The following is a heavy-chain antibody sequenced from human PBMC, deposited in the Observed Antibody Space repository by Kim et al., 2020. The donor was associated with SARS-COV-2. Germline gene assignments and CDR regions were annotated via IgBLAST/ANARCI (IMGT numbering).Heavy chain of an antibody. V-gene: IGHV1-69*04. CDR3: ARGAAQKAIQLWF. J-gene: IGHJ4*02. Sequence: SVKVSCKASGGTFSSYAISWVRQAPGQGLEWMGRIIPILGIANYAQKFQGRVTITADKSTSTAYMELSSLRSEDTAVYYCARGAAQKAIQLWFWGQGTLVTVSS. CDR1: GGTFSSYA. CDR2: IIPILGIA. D-gene: IGHD5-18*01.